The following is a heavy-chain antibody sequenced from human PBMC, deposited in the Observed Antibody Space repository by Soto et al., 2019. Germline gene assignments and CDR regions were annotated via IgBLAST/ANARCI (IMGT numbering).Heavy chain of an antibody. J-gene: IGHJ6*02. CDR2: ISAYNGNT. Sequence: QVQLVRSGAEVKKPGASVKVSCKASGYTFTSYGISWVRQAPGQGLEWMGWISAYNGNTNYAQKLQGRVTMTTDTSSSTAYMELRSLRSDDTAVYYCARDLDYVVVTAIVGNYYGMDVWGQGTTVTVSS. CDR1: GYTFTSYG. CDR3: ARDLDYVVVTAIVGNYYGMDV. V-gene: IGHV1-18*01. D-gene: IGHD2-21*02.